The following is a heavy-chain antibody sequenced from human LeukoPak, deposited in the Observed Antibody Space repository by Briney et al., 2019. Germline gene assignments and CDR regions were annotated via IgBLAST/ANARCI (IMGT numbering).Heavy chain of an antibody. CDR2: IFYRGST. CDR1: GDSINPYY. CDR3: AGTTGRYFEY. Sequence: SETLSLTCTVSGDSINPYYWSWIRQPPGEGLEWIGYIFYRGSTNYNAALKSRVAISLDTSKNQFSLKLNSVRAADTAVYYCAGTTGRYFEYWGQGILVTVSS. D-gene: IGHD1-26*01. J-gene: IGHJ4*02. V-gene: IGHV4-59*01.